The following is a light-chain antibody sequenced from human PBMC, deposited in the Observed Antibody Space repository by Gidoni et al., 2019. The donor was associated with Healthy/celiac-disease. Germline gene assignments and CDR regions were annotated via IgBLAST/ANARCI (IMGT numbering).Light chain of an antibody. Sequence: QSALPPPAPVSGSPGQSITISCTGTSSDVGGYNYVSWYQQHPGKAPKLMIYEVSNRPSGVSNRFSGSKSGNTASLTISGLQAEDEADYYCSSYTSSSVVFGGGTKLTVL. CDR1: SSDVGGYNY. J-gene: IGLJ2*01. CDR3: SSYTSSSVV. V-gene: IGLV2-14*01. CDR2: EVS.